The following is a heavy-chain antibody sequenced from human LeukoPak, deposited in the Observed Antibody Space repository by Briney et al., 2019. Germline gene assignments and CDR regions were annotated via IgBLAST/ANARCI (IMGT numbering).Heavy chain of an antibody. J-gene: IGHJ3*02. CDR3: VRNDGVNAFYI. V-gene: IGHV3-48*01. D-gene: IGHD4-17*01. Sequence: PGGTLRLSCAASGFTFSTYSMNWVPQAPRKGLDWVSYISSSSSNMSYADSVKGRFTTSRDNAKNSLYRQMTNLRPENTAVYYCVRNDGVNAFYIWGRRTKGTVSS. CDR2: ISSSSSNM. CDR1: GFTFSTYS.